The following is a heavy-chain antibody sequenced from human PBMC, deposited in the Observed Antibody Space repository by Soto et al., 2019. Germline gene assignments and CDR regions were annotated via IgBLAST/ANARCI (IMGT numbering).Heavy chain of an antibody. CDR1: GYIFTSYW. CDR2: IYPGDSDT. J-gene: IGHJ6*02. D-gene: IGHD2-2*01. V-gene: IGHV5-51*01. CDR3: ARGVPAAPYYYYGMDV. Sequence: GESLKISCNGSGYIFTSYWIGWVRQMPGKGLEWMGIIYPGDSDTRYSPSFQGQVTISADKSISTAYLQWSSLKASDTAMYYCARGVPAAPYYYYGMDVWGQGTTVTVSS.